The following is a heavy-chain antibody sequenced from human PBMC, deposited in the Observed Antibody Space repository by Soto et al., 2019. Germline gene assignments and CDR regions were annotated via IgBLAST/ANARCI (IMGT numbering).Heavy chain of an antibody. J-gene: IGHJ5*02. V-gene: IGHV1-18*04. CDR1: GYTFVSYG. D-gene: IGHD3-22*01. Sequence: QIQLVQSAAEVKKPGASVKVSCKTSGYTFVSYGISWVRQAPGQGLEWMGWISPYNGNTNFAQRLRGRVTLTTATSTDIVYMDLGSLKSDDTAVYYCAREQNFFDSSGYYDHWGQGTLITVSS. CDR3: AREQNFFDSSGYYDH. CDR2: ISPYNGNT.